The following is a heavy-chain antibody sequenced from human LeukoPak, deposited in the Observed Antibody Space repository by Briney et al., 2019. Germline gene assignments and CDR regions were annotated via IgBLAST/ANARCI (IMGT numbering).Heavy chain of an antibody. CDR1: GYTFTGYY. D-gene: IGHD5-18*01. V-gene: IGHV1-2*02. Sequence: ASVKVSCKASGYTFTGYYMHWVRQAPGQGLEWMGWINPISGGTNYAQKFQGRVTMTRDTSISTAYMELSSLRSEDTAVYYCVTGFTTMAVDYFDYWGQGTLVTVSP. CDR2: INPISGGT. CDR3: VTGFTTMAVDYFDY. J-gene: IGHJ4*02.